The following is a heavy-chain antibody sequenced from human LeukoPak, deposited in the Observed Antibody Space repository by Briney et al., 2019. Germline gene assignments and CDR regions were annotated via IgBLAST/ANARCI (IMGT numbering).Heavy chain of an antibody. Sequence: GGSLRLSCTASGFTFSGYNMNWVRQAPGKGLEWVSSISSSSSYIYYADSVKGRFTISRDNAKNSLYLQMNSLRAEDTAVYYCARARGYSNYFSFDYWGQGTLVTVSS. CDR2: ISSSSSYI. V-gene: IGHV3-21*01. J-gene: IGHJ4*02. CDR3: ARARGYSNYFSFDY. CDR1: GFTFSGYN. D-gene: IGHD4-11*01.